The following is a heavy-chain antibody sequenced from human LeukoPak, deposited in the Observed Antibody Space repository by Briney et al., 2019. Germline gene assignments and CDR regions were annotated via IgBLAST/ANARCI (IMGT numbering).Heavy chain of an antibody. V-gene: IGHV4-59*12. D-gene: IGHD3-10*01. Sequence: SETLSLTCTVSGDSISTYLWSWIRQAPGRGLEWIGYFYNSGDTKLNPSLKSRVIISVDTSKNQFSLKLSSVTAADTAVYYCARALSYGSGIDYYGMDVWGQGTTVTVSS. CDR1: GDSISTYL. CDR3: ARALSYGSGIDYYGMDV. CDR2: FYNSGDT. J-gene: IGHJ6*02.